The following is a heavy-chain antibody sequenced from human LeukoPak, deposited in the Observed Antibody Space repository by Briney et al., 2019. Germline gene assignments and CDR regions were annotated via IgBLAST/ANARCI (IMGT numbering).Heavy chain of an antibody. CDR2: VSAYNGNT. CDR1: GYTFTNYA. J-gene: IGHJ6*02. CDR3: ARPNDSGWPLGVMDV. Sequence: GASVKVSCKASGYTFTNYAISWVRQAPGQGLEWMGWVSAYNGNTNYAQNLQGRVTMTTDASTSTAYMELRSLRSDDTAVYYCARPNDSGWPLGVMDVWGQGTTVTVSS. V-gene: IGHV1-18*01. D-gene: IGHD6-19*01.